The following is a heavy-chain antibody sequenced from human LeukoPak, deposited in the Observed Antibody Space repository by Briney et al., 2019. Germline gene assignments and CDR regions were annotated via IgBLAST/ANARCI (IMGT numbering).Heavy chain of an antibody. J-gene: IGHJ5*02. Sequence: ASVKVSCKASGYTFTSYYMHWVRQAPGQGLEWMGWISAYNGNTNYAQKLQGRVTMTTDTSTSTAYMELRSLRSDDTAVYYCARGYDILTGTGWFDPWGQGTLVTVSS. CDR3: ARGYDILTGTGWFDP. V-gene: IGHV1-18*04. CDR2: ISAYNGNT. D-gene: IGHD3-9*01. CDR1: GYTFTSYY.